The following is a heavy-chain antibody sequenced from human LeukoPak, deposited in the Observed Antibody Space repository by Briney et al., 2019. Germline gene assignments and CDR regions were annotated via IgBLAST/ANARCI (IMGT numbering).Heavy chain of an antibody. CDR1: GGSFSGYY. J-gene: IGHJ4*02. CDR2: INHSGST. D-gene: IGHD6-19*01. Sequence: SETLSLTCAVYGGSFSGYYWSWIRQPPGKGLEWIGEINHSGSTNYNPSLKSRVTISIDTSKNQFSLKLSSVTAADTAVYYCARDSSGWYYFDYWGQGTLVTVSS. CDR3: ARDSSGWYYFDY. V-gene: IGHV4-34*01.